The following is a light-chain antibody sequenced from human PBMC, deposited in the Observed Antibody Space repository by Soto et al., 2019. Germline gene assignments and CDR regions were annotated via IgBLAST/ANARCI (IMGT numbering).Light chain of an antibody. J-gene: IGLJ3*02. V-gene: IGLV2-11*01. CDR1: GGFDF. CDR2: DVT. CDR3: CSYTGSYSV. Sequence: QSVLTQPRSVSGSPGQSVAISCTGIGGFDFVSWYQQYPGKAPKLMIYDVTNRPSGVPDRFSASKSGDTASLTISALQAEDEADYYCCSYTGSYSVFGGGTKLTVL.